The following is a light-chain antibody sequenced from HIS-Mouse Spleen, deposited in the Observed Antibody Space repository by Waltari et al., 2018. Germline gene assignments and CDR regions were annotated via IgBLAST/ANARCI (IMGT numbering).Light chain of an antibody. CDR2: DAS. CDR3: QQRSNWLT. CDR1: QSVSSY. Sequence: EIVLTQSPATLSLSPGERATLSCRASQSVSSYLAWYQQKPGQATRLLIYDASNRASGVPARFRGSGSGTDSTLTISSLEPEDFAVYYCQQRSNWLTFGGGTKVEIK. V-gene: IGKV3-11*01. J-gene: IGKJ4*01.